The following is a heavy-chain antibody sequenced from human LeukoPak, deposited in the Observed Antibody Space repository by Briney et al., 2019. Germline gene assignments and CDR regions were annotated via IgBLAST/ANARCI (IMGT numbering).Heavy chain of an antibody. J-gene: IGHJ4*02. V-gene: IGHV4-34*01. D-gene: IGHD5-18*01. CDR1: GGSFSGYY. CDR3: ARARFGYSYGHWTKPFDY. Sequence: SETLSLTCAVYGGSFSGYYWSWIRQPPGKGLEWIGEINHSGSTNYNPSLKSRVTISVDTSKNQFSLKLSSVTAADTAVYYCARARFGYSYGHWTKPFDYWGQGTLVTVSS. CDR2: INHSGST.